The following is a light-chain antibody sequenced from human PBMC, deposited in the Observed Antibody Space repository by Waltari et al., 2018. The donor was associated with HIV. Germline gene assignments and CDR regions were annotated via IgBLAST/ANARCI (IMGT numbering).Light chain of an antibody. CDR2: SNN. Sequence: QSVLTQPPSASGTPGQRVTISCSGSSSNIRSNSVNWYQQLPGTAPKLLIYSNNQRPSGVPDRFSGSKSGTSASLAISGLQSEDEADYSCAAWDDSLNGPVFGGGTKLTVL. J-gene: IGLJ2*01. CDR3: AAWDDSLNGPV. CDR1: SSNIRSNS. V-gene: IGLV1-44*01.